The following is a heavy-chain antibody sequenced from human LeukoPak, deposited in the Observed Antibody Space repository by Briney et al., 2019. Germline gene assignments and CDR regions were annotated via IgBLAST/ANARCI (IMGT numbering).Heavy chain of an antibody. J-gene: IGHJ4*02. CDR2: IASDGSST. V-gene: IGHV3-74*01. CDR1: GFTFSRYW. CDR3: ARGRPHGNDY. D-gene: IGHD4-23*01. Sequence: GGSLRLSCAASGFTFSRYWMNWVRQAPGKGLVWVSRIASDGSSTTYADSVKGRFSISRDNAKNSLYLQMNSLRVEDTAVYYCARGRPHGNDYWGQGTLVTVSS.